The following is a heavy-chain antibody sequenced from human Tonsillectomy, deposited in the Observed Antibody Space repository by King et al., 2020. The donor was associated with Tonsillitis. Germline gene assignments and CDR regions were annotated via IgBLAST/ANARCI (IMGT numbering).Heavy chain of an antibody. D-gene: IGHD4-17*01. J-gene: IGHJ6*02. CDR1: GYSFTSYW. V-gene: IGHV5-51*01. CDR3: ARNYYGDYDFYYGMDV. Sequence: DAQLVQSGAEVKKPGESLRISCKGSGYSFTSYWIGWVRQMPGKGLEWMGIINPDNSDTRYSPSFQGQVTISADKSISTAYLQWSSLKASDTAIYYCARNYYGDYDFYYGMDVWGQGTTVTVSS. CDR2: INPDNSDT.